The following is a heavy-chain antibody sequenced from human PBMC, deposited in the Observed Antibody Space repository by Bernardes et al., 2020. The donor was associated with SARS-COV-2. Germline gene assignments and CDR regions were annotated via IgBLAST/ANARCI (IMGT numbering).Heavy chain of an antibody. J-gene: IGHJ3*02. CDR2: IFFDGSNE. D-gene: IGHD3-3*01. CDR3: AKGSFGVELLHAFDI. CDR1: GFSLSDYG. Sequence: GSLRLSCEASGFSLSDYGMHWVRQAPGKGLEWVAGIFFDGSNEYYADSVKGRFTISRDNFRNTLFLQMNSLRAEDTAIYYCAKGSFGVELLHAFDIWGQGTMVTVSS. V-gene: IGHV3-33*06.